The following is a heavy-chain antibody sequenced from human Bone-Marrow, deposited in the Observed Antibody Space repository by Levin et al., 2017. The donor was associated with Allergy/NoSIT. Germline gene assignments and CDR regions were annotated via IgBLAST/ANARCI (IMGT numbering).Heavy chain of an antibody. J-gene: IGHJ5*02. V-gene: IGHV1-8*01. Sequence: PGGSLRLSCKTSGYTFTSYNVYWVRQATGQGLEWMGYINPNSGNTAYARKFQGRVTMTRNSSITTAYMELSSLRSEDTAMYYCARGDCYSGSCYSPDWFDPWGQGTQVTVSS. CDR3: ARGDCYSGSCYSPDWFDP. CDR2: INPNSGNT. D-gene: IGHD2-15*01. CDR1: GYTFTSYN.